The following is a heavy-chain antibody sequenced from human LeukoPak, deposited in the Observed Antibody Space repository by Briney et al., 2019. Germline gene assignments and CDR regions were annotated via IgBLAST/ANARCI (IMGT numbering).Heavy chain of an antibody. Sequence: PSETLSLTCTVSGGSISSYYWSWIRQPPGKGLEWIGYIYYSGSTNYNPSLKSRVTISVDTSKNQFSLKLSSVTAADTAVYYCAREMAVAGSGVIDSWGQGTLVTVSS. CDR3: AREMAVAGSGVIDS. CDR2: IYYSGST. V-gene: IGHV4-59*12. J-gene: IGHJ4*02. D-gene: IGHD6-19*01. CDR1: GGSISSYY.